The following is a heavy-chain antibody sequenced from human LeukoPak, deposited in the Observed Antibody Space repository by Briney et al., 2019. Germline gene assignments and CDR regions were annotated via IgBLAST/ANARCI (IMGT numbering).Heavy chain of an antibody. V-gene: IGHV3-9*01. J-gene: IGHJ6*03. CDR3: VKDIYSSPYYYMDV. CDR1: GFTFDDYA. CDR2: ISWNSDTS. D-gene: IGHD6-13*01. Sequence: GRSLRLSCAASGFTFDDYAMHWVRHAPGKGLEWVSGISWNSDTSVYADSVKGRFTISRDNANNSLYLQMNNLRPEDTALYYCVKDIYSSPYYYMDVWGTGTTVTVSS.